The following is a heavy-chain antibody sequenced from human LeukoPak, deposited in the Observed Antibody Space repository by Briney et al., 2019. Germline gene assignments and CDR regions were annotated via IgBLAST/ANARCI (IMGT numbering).Heavy chain of an antibody. CDR1: GGSISSYY. D-gene: IGHD3-10*01. CDR2: IYYSGGT. CDR3: ARGGVRGYISWIGY. V-gene: IGHV4-59*01. Sequence: SETLSLTCTVSGGSISSYYWSWIRQPPGKGLEWIGYIYYSGGTNYNPSLKSRVTISVDTSKNQFSLKLSSVTAADTAVYHCARGGVRGYISWIGYWGQGTLVTVSS. J-gene: IGHJ4*02.